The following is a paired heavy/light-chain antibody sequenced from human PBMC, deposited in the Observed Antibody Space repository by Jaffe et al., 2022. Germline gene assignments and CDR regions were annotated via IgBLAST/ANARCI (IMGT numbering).Light chain of an antibody. V-gene: IGLV9-49*01. CDR1: SDYSDYQ. CDR2: VGTGGIVG. CDR3: GADHGSGSNFAYV. J-gene: IGLJ1*01. Sequence: QPVLTQPPSASASLGASVTLTCTLSSDYSDYQVDWYQQRPGRGPRFVMRVGTGGIVGSKGDGIPDRFSVLGSGLNRYLTIQNIQEEDESDYHCGADHGSGSNFAYVFGSGTKVTVL.
Heavy chain of an antibody. Sequence: EMQLVESGGGLAQPGGTLTLSCTASEFTFNTYWMHWVRQAPGKGLVWVSRINSDGGGASYADSVKGRFTISRDNAKNTLFLRMNSLRVDDTAVYYCTREANGNYNYYYMDVWGKGTTVTVSS. V-gene: IGHV3-74*01. D-gene: IGHD5-12*01. J-gene: IGHJ6*03. CDR3: TREANGNYNYYYMDV. CDR2: INSDGGGA. CDR1: EFTFNTYW.